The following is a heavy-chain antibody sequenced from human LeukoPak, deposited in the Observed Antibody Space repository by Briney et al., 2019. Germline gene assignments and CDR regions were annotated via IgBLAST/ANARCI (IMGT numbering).Heavy chain of an antibody. V-gene: IGHV3-53*01. CDR3: ATLLRPYLGYYYYMDV. CDR2: IYSGGST. D-gene: IGHD1-26*01. J-gene: IGHJ6*03. CDR1: GFTVSSNY. Sequence: PGGSLRLSCAASGFTVSSNYMSWVRQAPGKGLEWVSVIYSGGSTYYADSVKGRFTISRDNSKNTLYLQMNSLRAEDTAVYYCATLLRPYLGYYYYMDVWGKGTTVTISS.